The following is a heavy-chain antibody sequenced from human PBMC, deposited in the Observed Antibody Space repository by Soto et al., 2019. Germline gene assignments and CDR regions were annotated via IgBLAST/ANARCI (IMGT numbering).Heavy chain of an antibody. CDR3: ARVGGAPFWYFDH. CDR2: ISSSSSYI. V-gene: IGHV3-21*01. Sequence: EVQLVESGGGLVKPGGSLRLSCAASGFTFSSYSMNWVRQAPGKGLEWVSSISSSSSYIYYADSVKGRFTISRDNAKNSLYLHMNSRRAEDTAVYYCARVGGAPFWYFDHWGSGTLVTVSS. J-gene: IGHJ2*01. CDR1: GFTFSSYS. D-gene: IGHD2-21*01.